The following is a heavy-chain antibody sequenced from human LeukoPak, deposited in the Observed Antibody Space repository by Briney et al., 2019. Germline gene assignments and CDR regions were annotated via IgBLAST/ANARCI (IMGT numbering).Heavy chain of an antibody. CDR2: IDPHNGAT. V-gene: IGHV1-2*02. Sequence: GASVKVSCKASGYSFTGYYMHWVRQAPGQGLEWMGWIDPHNGATHYAQKFQGRVTMSRDTSSSTDYMEVSRLRPDDTALYYCAGEESSGLRRYFDLWGQGTLVTVSS. D-gene: IGHD3-22*01. CDR3: AGEESSGLRRYFDL. J-gene: IGHJ4*02. CDR1: GYSFTGYY.